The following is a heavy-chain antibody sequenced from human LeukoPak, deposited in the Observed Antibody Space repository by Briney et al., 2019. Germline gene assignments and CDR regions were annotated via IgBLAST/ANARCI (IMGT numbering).Heavy chain of an antibody. CDR3: ARDQGSGWLFDY. CDR1: GFTFSSYE. D-gene: IGHD6-19*01. J-gene: IGHJ4*02. Sequence: PGGSLRLSCAASGFTFSSYEMNWVRQAPGKGLEWVSYISSSGSNIYYADSVKGRFTISRDNAKNSLYLQMNSLRAEDTAVYYCARDQGSGWLFDYWGQGTLVTVSS. CDR2: ISSSGSNI. V-gene: IGHV3-48*03.